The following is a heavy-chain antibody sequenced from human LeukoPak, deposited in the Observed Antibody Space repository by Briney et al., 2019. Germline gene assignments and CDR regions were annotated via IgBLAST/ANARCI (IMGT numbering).Heavy chain of an antibody. Sequence: GGSLRLSCAASGFTFSSYWMSWVRQAPGKGLEWVANIKQDGSEKYYVDSVKGRFTISRDNAKNSLYLQMNSLRAEDTALYYCAKAGDIVVVVAANYFDYWGQGTLVTVSS. V-gene: IGHV3-7*03. J-gene: IGHJ4*02. CDR3: AKAGDIVVVVAANYFDY. D-gene: IGHD2-15*01. CDR1: GFTFSSYW. CDR2: IKQDGSEK.